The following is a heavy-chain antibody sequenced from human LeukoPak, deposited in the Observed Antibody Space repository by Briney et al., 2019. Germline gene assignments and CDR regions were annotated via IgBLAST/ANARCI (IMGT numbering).Heavy chain of an antibody. D-gene: IGHD1-1*01. Sequence: GGSLRLSCAASGLTFSSYDMHWIRHAPGKGLEWVSSIGATGDTYYAGSVRGRFTISRENAKKSVYLQMSSLSAEDTAVYFCVLGAYWNDDKNAFHIWGPGTMVTVSS. V-gene: IGHV3-13*01. J-gene: IGHJ3*02. CDR1: GLTFSSYD. CDR2: IGATGDT. CDR3: VLGAYWNDDKNAFHI.